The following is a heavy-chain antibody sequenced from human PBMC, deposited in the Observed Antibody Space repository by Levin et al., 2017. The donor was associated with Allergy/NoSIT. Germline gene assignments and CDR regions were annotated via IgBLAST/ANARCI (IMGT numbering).Heavy chain of an antibody. D-gene: IGHD3-22*01. CDR3: ARDLYNDDSVFGY. Sequence: GSLKISCKASRYIFSDYFIHWVRQAPGQGLEWMGWINPHSGDTKYAQEFQGRVTMTRDTSISTAYMELTRLTSDDTAVYYCARDLYNDDSVFGYWGQGTLVNVFS. CDR2: INPHSGDT. V-gene: IGHV1-2*02. CDR1: RYIFSDYF. J-gene: IGHJ4*02.